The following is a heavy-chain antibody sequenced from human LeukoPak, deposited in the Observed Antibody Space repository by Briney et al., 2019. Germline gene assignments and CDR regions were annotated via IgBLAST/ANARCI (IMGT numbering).Heavy chain of an antibody. CDR2: IYPDDSDT. CDR1: GYSFTRYC. V-gene: IGHV5-51*01. J-gene: IGHJ5*02. D-gene: IGHD4-11*01. CDR3: ARLAVDYCNYVGWFDP. Sequence: GESLKISCKGSGYSFTRYCIGWVRQMPGKGLEWLGIIYPDDSDTRYRPSFQGQVTISAHKSISTAYLQWSSLKASDTAMYYCARLAVDYCNYVGWFDPWGQGTLVTVSS.